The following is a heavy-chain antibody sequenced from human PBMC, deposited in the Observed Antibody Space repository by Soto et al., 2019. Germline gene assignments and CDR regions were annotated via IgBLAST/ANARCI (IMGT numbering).Heavy chain of an antibody. D-gene: IGHD3-10*01. CDR3: ASLTGDYYYYAMDV. J-gene: IGHJ6*02. V-gene: IGHV4-39*01. CDR2: IYYSGST. CDR1: AGSIISSSYY. Sequence: PSETLSLTCTVSAGSIISSSYYWGWIRQPPGKGLEWIGTIYYSGSTYYNPSLKSRVTISADTSKNQFSLKLTSVTATDTAVYYCASLTGDYYYYAMDVWGQGTPVTVSS.